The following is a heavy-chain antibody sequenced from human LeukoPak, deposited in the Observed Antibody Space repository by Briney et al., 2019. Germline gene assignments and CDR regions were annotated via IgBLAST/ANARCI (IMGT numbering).Heavy chain of an antibody. CDR3: ARARDYGADS. D-gene: IGHD4-17*01. CDR1: GYTFATYG. V-gene: IGHV1-18*01. Sequence: ASVKVSCKASGYTFATYGLSWVRQAPGQGLEWMGWVSGYNGNTNYAQKFQGRVTMTIHTSTSTSYMELRSLTSDDTAVYYCARARDYGADSWGQGTLDTVSS. CDR2: VSGYNGNT. J-gene: IGHJ5*01.